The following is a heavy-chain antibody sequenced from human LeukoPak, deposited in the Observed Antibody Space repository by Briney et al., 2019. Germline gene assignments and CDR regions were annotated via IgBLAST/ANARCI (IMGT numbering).Heavy chain of an antibody. CDR3: ARDSAYCGGDCYSFDY. D-gene: IGHD2-21*02. Sequence: GGSLRLSCAASGFTFRNFWMHWVRQAPGKGLVWVSRINTDGSSTNYADSVKGRFTISRDNAKNTLYLQMNSLRAEDTAVYYCARDSAYCGGDCYSFDYWGQGTLVSVSS. CDR1: GFTFRNFW. J-gene: IGHJ4*02. CDR2: INTDGSST. V-gene: IGHV3-74*01.